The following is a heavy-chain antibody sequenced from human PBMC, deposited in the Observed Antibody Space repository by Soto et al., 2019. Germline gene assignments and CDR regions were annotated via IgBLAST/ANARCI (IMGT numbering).Heavy chain of an antibody. CDR2: ISSSGSTI. CDR3: AGALWFGEFPIYYYHYGMDV. J-gene: IGHJ6*02. V-gene: IGHV3-48*03. D-gene: IGHD3-10*01. CDR1: GFTFSSYE. Sequence: GGSLRLSCAASGFTFSSYEMNWVRQAPGKGLEWVSYISSSGSTIYYADSVKGRFTISRDNAKNSLYLQMNSLSAEDTAVYYCAGALWFGEFPIYYYHYGMDVWCQGPTVTGSS.